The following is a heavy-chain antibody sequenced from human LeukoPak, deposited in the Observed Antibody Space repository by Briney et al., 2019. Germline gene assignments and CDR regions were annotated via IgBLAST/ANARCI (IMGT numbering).Heavy chain of an antibody. Sequence: GGSLRLSCDASGFTFTTYPMHWVRQAPGKGLEWLTLISPDGNNKDVADSVKGRFTVSRDNSKNTLYLQMNSLRAEDTAVYYCAKDPTLSRYCSGGSCFTFDYWGQGTLVTVSS. V-gene: IGHV3-30*04. J-gene: IGHJ4*02. CDR1: GFTFTTYP. CDR2: ISPDGNNK. D-gene: IGHD2-15*01. CDR3: AKDPTLSRYCSGGSCFTFDY.